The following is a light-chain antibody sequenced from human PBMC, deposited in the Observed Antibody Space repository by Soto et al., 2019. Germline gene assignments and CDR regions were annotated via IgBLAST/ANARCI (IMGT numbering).Light chain of an antibody. Sequence: QSALTQPASVSGSPGQSITISCTGTSSEVIGYNYVSWYQQHPGKAPKFMIYGVSNRPSGVSNRFSGSKSGNTASLTISGLQAEDEADYYCSSYTTSNTRQIVFGTGTKVTVL. CDR3: SSYTTSNTRQIV. CDR2: GVS. CDR1: SSEVIGYNY. J-gene: IGLJ1*01. V-gene: IGLV2-14*01.